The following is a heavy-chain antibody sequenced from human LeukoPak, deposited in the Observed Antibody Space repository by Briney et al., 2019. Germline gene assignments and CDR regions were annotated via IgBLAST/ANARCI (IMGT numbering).Heavy chain of an antibody. CDR3: ARGYCSSTSCYLFDY. Sequence: GASVKVSCKASGYTFTSYGINWVRQAPGQGLEWMGWMNPNSGNTGYAQKFQGRVTMTRNTSISTAYMELSSLRSEDTAVYYCARGYCSSTSCYLFDYWGQGTLVTVSS. V-gene: IGHV1-8*01. CDR2: MNPNSGNT. CDR1: GYTFTSYG. D-gene: IGHD2-2*01. J-gene: IGHJ4*02.